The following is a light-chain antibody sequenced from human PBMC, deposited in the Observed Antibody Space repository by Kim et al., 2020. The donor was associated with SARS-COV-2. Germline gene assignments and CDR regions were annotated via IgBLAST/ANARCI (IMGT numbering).Light chain of an antibody. Sequence: ASVGDRVTITCRASQVMSRWLVWYQQKPGKAPKFLIYDASTLQSGVPSRFSGSGSGTDFTLTISRLQPEDFATYYCQQASSFPVTFGQGTRLEIK. J-gene: IGKJ5*01. CDR2: DAS. CDR1: QVMSRW. CDR3: QQASSFPVT. V-gene: IGKV1-12*01.